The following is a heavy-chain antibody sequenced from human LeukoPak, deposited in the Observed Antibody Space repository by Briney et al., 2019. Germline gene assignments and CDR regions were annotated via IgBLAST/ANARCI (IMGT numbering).Heavy chain of an antibody. Sequence: GGSLRLSCAASGFTVSSNYMSWVRQAPGRGLEWVSVMYSSGTTHYADSVKGRLTISRDNSKNMLYLQMNSLRAEDTAVYYCARGEYKWNDLHFWGQGTLVTVSS. V-gene: IGHV3-66*01. D-gene: IGHD1-20*01. J-gene: IGHJ4*02. CDR2: MYSSGTT. CDR1: GFTVSSNY. CDR3: ARGEYKWNDLHF.